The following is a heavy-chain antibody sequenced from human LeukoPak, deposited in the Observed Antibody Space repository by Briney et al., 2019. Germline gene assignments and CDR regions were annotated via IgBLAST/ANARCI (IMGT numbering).Heavy chain of an antibody. CDR1: GYTFTDYD. CDR3: ARGDFGETNTAFDV. Sequence: GASVKVSCKTSGYTFTDYDVHWVRQAPGQGLEWMGWINPNSATTNYAQRLQGRVTFTRDTSLSIAYMELSSLTSEDAAVYFCARGDFGETNTAFDVWGKGKLVAV. V-gene: IGHV1-8*03. J-gene: IGHJ3*01. CDR2: INPNSATT. D-gene: IGHD4-17*01.